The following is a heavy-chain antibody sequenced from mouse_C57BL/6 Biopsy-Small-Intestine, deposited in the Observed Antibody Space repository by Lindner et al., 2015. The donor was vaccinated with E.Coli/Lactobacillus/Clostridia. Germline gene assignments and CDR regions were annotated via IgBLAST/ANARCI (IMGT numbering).Heavy chain of an antibody. J-gene: IGHJ4*01. Sequence: VQLQESGGGLVKPGGSLKLSCAASGFTFSSYAMSWVRQTPEKRLEWVATISDGGSYTYYPDNVKGRFTISRDNAKNNLYLQMSHLKSEDTAMYYCARDGEWLLHYYAMDYWGQGTSVTVSS. CDR1: GFTFSSYA. CDR2: ISDGGSYT. V-gene: IGHV5-4*01. D-gene: IGHD2-3*01. CDR3: ARDGEWLLHYYAMDY.